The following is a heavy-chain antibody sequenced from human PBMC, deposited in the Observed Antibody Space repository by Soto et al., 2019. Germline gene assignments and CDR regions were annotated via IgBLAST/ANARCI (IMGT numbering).Heavy chain of an antibody. CDR3: AKPRYDILTGYYDYYFDY. CDR2: ISGSGGST. D-gene: IGHD3-9*01. CDR1: GFTFSSYA. V-gene: IGHV3-23*01. J-gene: IGHJ4*02. Sequence: GGSLRLSCAASGFTFSSYAMSWVRQAPGKGLEWVSAISGSGGSTYYADSVKGRFTISRDNSKNTLYLQMNSLRAEDTAVYYCAKPRYDILTGYYDYYFDYWGQGTRVTVAS.